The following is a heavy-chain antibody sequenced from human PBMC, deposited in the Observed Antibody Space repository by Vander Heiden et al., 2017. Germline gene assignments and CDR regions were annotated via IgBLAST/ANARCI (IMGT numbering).Heavy chain of an antibody. V-gene: IGHV3-73*02. CDR1: GFTFSGSI. CDR2: IGTKAGSYAT. D-gene: IGHD3-9*01. Sequence: EVQLVESGGGLVQSGGSLKLSCAASGFTFSGSIMHWVRQASGKGLEWVGRIGTKAGSYATAYGTSMKGRFTISRDDSENTAYLQMNNLKTEDTAVYYCSRGILSGYYAFDIWGQGTMVTVSS. CDR3: SRGILSGYYAFDI. J-gene: IGHJ3*02.